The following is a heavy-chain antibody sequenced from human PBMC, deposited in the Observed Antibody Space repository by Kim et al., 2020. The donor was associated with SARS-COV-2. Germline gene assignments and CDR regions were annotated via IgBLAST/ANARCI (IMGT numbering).Heavy chain of an antibody. D-gene: IGHD2-15*01. CDR3: ARVGRSSYSMDD. CDR2: ISSSSSTI. V-gene: IGHV3-48*01. Sequence: GGSLRLSCAASGFIFNSYSMDWVRQAPGKGLQWVSYISSSSSTIYYADSVKGRFTISRDNAENSLYLQMNSLRAEDTAVYYCARVGRSSYSMDDWGQGTTVPVSS. CDR1: GFIFNSYS. J-gene: IGHJ6*02.